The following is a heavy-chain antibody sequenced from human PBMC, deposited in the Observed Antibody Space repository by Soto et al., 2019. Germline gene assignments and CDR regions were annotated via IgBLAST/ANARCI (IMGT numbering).Heavy chain of an antibody. Sequence: ASVKVSCKASGYTFTSYAMHWVRQAPGQRLEWMGWINAGNGNTKYSQKFQGRVTITRDTSASTAYMELSSLRSEDTAVYYCAMGGERITIFGVVIPYYYGMDVWGQGTTVTVSS. CDR3: AMGGERITIFGVVIPYYYGMDV. CDR1: GYTFTSYA. J-gene: IGHJ6*02. CDR2: INAGNGNT. D-gene: IGHD3-3*01. V-gene: IGHV1-3*01.